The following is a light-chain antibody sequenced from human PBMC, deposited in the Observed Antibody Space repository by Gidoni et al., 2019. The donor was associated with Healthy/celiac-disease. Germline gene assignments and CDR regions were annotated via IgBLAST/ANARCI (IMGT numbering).Light chain of an antibody. Sequence: QSVLTQPPSVSVAPGQRVTISCTGSSSNIGAGYDVHWYQQLPGTAPKLLIYGNSNRPSGVPDRFSGSKSGTAASLAITGLQAEDEADYYCQSYDSSLSGPGGVFGGGTKLTVL. CDR3: QSYDSSLSGPGGV. CDR1: SSNIGAGYD. J-gene: IGLJ2*01. CDR2: GNS. V-gene: IGLV1-40*01.